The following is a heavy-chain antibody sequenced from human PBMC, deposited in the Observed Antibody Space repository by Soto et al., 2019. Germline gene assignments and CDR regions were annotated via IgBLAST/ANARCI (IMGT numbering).Heavy chain of an antibody. V-gene: IGHV3-48*02. Sequence: PGGSLRLSCTAYGFTFGTHCINWVRQAPGKGLEWVSYISGSSRVIYHADSVKGRFTISRDNAENSLYLQMNSLRDEDTAVYYCARSIEAARDGMNVWGPGTTLTVSS. CDR1: GFTFGTHC. D-gene: IGHD1-26*01. CDR2: ISGSSRVI. CDR3: ARSIEAARDGMNV. J-gene: IGHJ6*02.